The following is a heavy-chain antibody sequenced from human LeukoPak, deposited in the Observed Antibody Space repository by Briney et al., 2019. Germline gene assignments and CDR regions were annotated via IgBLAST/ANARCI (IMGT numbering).Heavy chain of an antibody. V-gene: IGHV3-20*04. Sequence: GGSLRLSCAASGFTFDDYGMSWVRQGPGKGLEWVSGINWNGGSTGYADSVKGRFTISRDNAKNTLYLQMNSLRAEDTAVYYCARALTYYYDSSGYSTTQWGQGTLVTVSS. D-gene: IGHD3-22*01. CDR3: ARALTYYYDSSGYSTTQ. CDR2: INWNGGST. CDR1: GFTFDDYG. J-gene: IGHJ4*02.